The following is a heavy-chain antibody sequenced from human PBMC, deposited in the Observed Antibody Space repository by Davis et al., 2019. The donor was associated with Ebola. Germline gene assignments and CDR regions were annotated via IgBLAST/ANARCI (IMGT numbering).Heavy chain of an antibody. CDR2: IYHSGST. D-gene: IGHD3-22*01. J-gene: IGHJ3*02. V-gene: IGHV4-30-2*01. CDR3: ARAPMTYYYDSSGYYGVADAFDI. Sequence: LRLSCAVSGGSISSGGYSWSWIRQPPGKGLEWIGYIYHSGSTYYNPSLKSRVTISVDRSKNQFSLKLSSVTAADTAVYYCARAPMTYYYDSSGYYGVADAFDIWGQGTMVTVSS. CDR1: GGSISSGGYS.